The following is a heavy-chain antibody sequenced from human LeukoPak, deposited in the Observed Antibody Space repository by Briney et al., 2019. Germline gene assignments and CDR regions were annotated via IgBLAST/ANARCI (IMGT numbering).Heavy chain of an antibody. D-gene: IGHD3-22*01. Sequence: PGGSLRLSCAASGFTFSSYWMSWVRQAPGKGLEGVANIKQDGGEKYYMDSVKGRFTISRDNAKNSLYLQMNSLRAEDTAVYYCARPRYYYDSSGYFDYWGQGTLVTVSS. CDR3: ARPRYYYDSSGYFDY. CDR2: IKQDGGEK. J-gene: IGHJ4*02. V-gene: IGHV3-7*01. CDR1: GFTFSSYW.